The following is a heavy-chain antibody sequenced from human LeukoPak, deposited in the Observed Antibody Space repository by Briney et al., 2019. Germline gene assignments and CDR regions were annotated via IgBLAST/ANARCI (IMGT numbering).Heavy chain of an antibody. J-gene: IGHJ4*02. CDR1: GFTFSSYA. D-gene: IGHD6-13*01. V-gene: IGHV3-23*01. CDR2: IGGSGGST. Sequence: GGSLRLSCAASGFTFSSYAMSWVRQAPGKGLEWVSAIGGSGGSTYYADSVKGRFTISRDNSKNTLYLQMNSLRAEDTAVYYCAKVGDYSSSWYGENYFDYWGQGTLVTVSS. CDR3: AKVGDYSSSWYGENYFDY.